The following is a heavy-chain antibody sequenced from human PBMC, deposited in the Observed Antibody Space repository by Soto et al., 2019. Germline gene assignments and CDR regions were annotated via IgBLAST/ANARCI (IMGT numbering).Heavy chain of an antibody. J-gene: IGHJ4*02. CDR2: ISYDGSNK. CDR3: ARDRLSKWEPLYPHY. D-gene: IGHD1-26*01. CDR1: GFTFSSYA. Sequence: PGGSLRLSCAASGFTFSSYAMHWVRQAPGKGLEWVAVISYDGSNKYYADSVKGRFTISRDNSKNTLYLQMNSLRAEDTAVYYCARDRLSKWEPLYPHYWGQGTLVTVSS. V-gene: IGHV3-30-3*01.